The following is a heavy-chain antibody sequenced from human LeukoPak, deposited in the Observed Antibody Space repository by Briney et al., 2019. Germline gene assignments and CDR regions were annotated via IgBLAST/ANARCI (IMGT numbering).Heavy chain of an antibody. V-gene: IGHV3-7*01. Sequence: GGSLRLSCAASGFSISDYWMNWVRQAPGKGLEWVANIKQDGSEKKYVDSVKGRFTISRDNKNSVYLQLNSLRVEDTAVYYCVRGGRGERPNYWGQGTLVTASS. CDR1: GFSISDYW. CDR3: VRGGRGERPNY. J-gene: IGHJ4*02. CDR2: IKQDGSEK. D-gene: IGHD1-26*01.